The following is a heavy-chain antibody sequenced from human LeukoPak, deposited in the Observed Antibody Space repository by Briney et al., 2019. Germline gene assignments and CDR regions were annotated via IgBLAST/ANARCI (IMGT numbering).Heavy chain of an antibody. CDR1: GGSISSSNW. CDR2: IHQSGDT. V-gene: IGHV4-4*02. D-gene: IGHD3-10*01. Sequence: SETLSLTCAVSGGSISSSNWWSWVRQPPGKGLEWIGSIHQSGDTYYKSSLKSRVTISVDTSKNQFSLKLRSVTAADTAVYYCARVPSTLWFGELSPYYFDYWGQGTLVTVSS. J-gene: IGHJ4*02. CDR3: ARVPSTLWFGELSPYYFDY.